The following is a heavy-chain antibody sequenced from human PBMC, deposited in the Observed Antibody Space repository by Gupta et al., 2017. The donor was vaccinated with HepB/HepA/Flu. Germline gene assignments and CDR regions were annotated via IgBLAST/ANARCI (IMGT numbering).Heavy chain of an antibody. D-gene: IGHD3-22*01. V-gene: IGHV1-8*03. CDR3: ARAHRGYFRRLLQGYYFDY. CDR1: GYTFTSYG. Sequence: QVQLVQSGAEVKKPGASVKVSCKASGYTFTSYGIHWVRQATGQGLEWMGWMNPNSGNTGYAQKFQGRVTITRNTSISTAYMELSSLRSEDTAVYYCARAHRGYFRRLLQGYYFDYWGQGTLVTVSS. J-gene: IGHJ4*02. CDR2: MNPNSGNT.